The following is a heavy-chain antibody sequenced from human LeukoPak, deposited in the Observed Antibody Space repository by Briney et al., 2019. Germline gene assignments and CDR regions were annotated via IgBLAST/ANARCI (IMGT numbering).Heavy chain of an antibody. V-gene: IGHV4-59*01. D-gene: IGHD6-19*01. CDR2: LYNSGST. CDR1: GGSISSYH. CDR3: AIIAVAGTMSS. J-gene: IGHJ5*02. Sequence: PSETLSLTCTVSGGSISSYHWSWFRQAPGKGLEWIGYLYNSGSTNFNPSLKSRVTISVDTSKNQFSLKLSSVTAADTAVYYCAIIAVAGTMSSWGQGTLVTVSS.